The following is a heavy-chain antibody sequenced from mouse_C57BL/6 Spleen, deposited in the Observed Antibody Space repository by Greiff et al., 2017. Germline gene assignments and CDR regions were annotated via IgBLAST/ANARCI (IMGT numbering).Heavy chain of an antibody. CDR1: GFSLTSYG. J-gene: IGHJ2*01. V-gene: IGHV2-2*01. Sequence: QVQLQQSGPGLVQPSQSLSITCTVSGFSLTSYGVHWVRQSPGKGLEWLGVIWSGGSTDYNAAFISRLSISKDNSKSQVFFKMNSLQADYTAIYYCARYLYDYFDYWGQGTTLTVSS. D-gene: IGHD2-12*01. CDR3: ARYLYDYFDY. CDR2: IWSGGST.